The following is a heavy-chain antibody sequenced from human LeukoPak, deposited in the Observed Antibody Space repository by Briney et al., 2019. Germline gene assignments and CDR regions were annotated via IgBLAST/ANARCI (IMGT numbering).Heavy chain of an antibody. CDR3: ARLLRGDIVVVPAAPRTYGMDV. V-gene: IGHV4-34*01. Sequence: PSETLSLTCAVYGGSFSGYYWSWIRQPPGKGLEWIGEINHSGSTNYNPSLKSRVTISVDTSKNQFSPKLSSVTAADTAVYYCARLLRGDIVVVPAAPRTYGMDVWGQGTTVTVSS. D-gene: IGHD2-2*01. CDR2: INHSGST. J-gene: IGHJ6*02. CDR1: GGSFSGYY.